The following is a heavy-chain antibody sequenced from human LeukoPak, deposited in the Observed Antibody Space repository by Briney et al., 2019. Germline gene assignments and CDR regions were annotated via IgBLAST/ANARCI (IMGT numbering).Heavy chain of an antibody. CDR3: ARDRDYFDY. Sequence: SVKVSCKASRGTFSSYAMSWVRQAPGQGLEWMGRIIPIFGTANYAQKFQGRVTITTVESTSTAYMELSSLRSEDTAVYYCARDRDYFDYWGQGTLVTVSS. CDR2: IIPIFGTA. V-gene: IGHV1-69*05. J-gene: IGHJ4*02. CDR1: RGTFSSYA.